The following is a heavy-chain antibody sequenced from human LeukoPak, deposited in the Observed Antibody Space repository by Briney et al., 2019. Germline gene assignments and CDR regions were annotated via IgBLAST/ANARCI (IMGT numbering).Heavy chain of an antibody. CDR1: GFTFSDYG. CDR2: ISGSSSYI. CDR3: AFYYYYGMDV. V-gene: IGHV3-21*01. Sequence: GGSLRLSCAASGFTFSDYGMHWVRQAPGKGLEWVSSISGSSSYIYYADSVKGRFTISRDNAKKSLYLQMSSLRAEDTAVYYCAFYYYYGMDVWGQGTTVTVSS. J-gene: IGHJ6*02.